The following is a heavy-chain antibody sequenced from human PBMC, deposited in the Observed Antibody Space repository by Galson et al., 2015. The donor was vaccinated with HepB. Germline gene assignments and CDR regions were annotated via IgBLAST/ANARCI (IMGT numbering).Heavy chain of an antibody. V-gene: IGHV1-3*01. CDR3: TRSRKFPYCSSTSCPYYYMDV. CDR1: GGTFSSYA. J-gene: IGHJ6*03. CDR2: INAGNGNT. Sequence: SVKVSCKASGGTFSSYAISWVRQAPGQRLEWMGWINAGNGNTKYSQKFQGRVTITRDTSASTAYMELSSLRSEDTAVYYCTRSRKFPYCSSTSCPYYYMDVWGKGTTVTVSS. D-gene: IGHD2-2*01.